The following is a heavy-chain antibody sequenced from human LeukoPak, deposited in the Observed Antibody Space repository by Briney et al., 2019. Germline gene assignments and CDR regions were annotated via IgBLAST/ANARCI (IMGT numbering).Heavy chain of an antibody. Sequence: GGSLRLSCAASGFSFSDYAMSWVRQDPGKGLEWVSAISGSGGDTYFADSVKGRFTISRDNSKRTVFLQMDSLRAEDTAVYYCAKDPHFYYYYYMDAWGNGTTVTVSS. CDR1: GFSFSDYA. J-gene: IGHJ6*03. V-gene: IGHV3-23*01. CDR3: AKDPHFYYYYYMDA. CDR2: ISGSGGDT.